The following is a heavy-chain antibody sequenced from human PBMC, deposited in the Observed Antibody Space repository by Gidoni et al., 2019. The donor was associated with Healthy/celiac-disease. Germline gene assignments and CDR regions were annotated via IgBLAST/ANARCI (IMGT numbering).Heavy chain of an antibody. CDR2: ISSNGSTI. CDR3: ARDLGSSSWYAGYYYYYYMNV. V-gene: IGHV3-11*01. CDR1: GFTFSDYY. Sequence: QVQLVESGGGLVKPGGSLRPSCEASGFTFSDYYMSWIGQAPGKGREWVSYISSNGSTIYYAESVKGRFTISRDNAKNSLYLQKNSLRAEDTAVYCCARDLGSSSWYAGYYYYYYMNVWGKGTTVTVS. D-gene: IGHD6-13*01. J-gene: IGHJ6*03.